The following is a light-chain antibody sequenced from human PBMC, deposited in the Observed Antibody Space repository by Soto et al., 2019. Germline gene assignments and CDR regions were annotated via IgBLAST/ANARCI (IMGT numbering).Light chain of an antibody. CDR2: EVS. Sequence: QSVLTQPASVSGSPGQSITISCAGTMRDVGAYNFVSWYQQHPGRAPQLIIYEVSNRPSGISFRFSGSKSGNTASLTISGLQAEDEADYYCSSYTAKSSLIFGGGTKVTVL. CDR3: SSYTAKSSLI. CDR1: MRDVGAYNF. J-gene: IGLJ2*01. V-gene: IGLV2-14*01.